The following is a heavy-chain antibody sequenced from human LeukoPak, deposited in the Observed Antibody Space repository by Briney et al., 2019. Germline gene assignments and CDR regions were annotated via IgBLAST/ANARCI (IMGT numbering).Heavy chain of an antibody. Sequence: GASVKVSCKASGYTFTGYYMHWVRQAPGQGLEWMGWINPNSGGTNYAQKFQGRVTMTRDTSISTACMELSRLRSDDTAVYYCARDPGYCSGGSCYSTKTDYWGQGTLVTVSS. V-gene: IGHV1-2*02. CDR3: ARDPGYCSGGSCYSTKTDY. J-gene: IGHJ4*02. CDR2: INPNSGGT. CDR1: GYTFTGYY. D-gene: IGHD2-15*01.